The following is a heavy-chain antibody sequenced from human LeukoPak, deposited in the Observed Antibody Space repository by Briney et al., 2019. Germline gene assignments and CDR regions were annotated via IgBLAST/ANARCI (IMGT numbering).Heavy chain of an antibody. D-gene: IGHD1-26*01. CDR3: ARDLVDGVGAPGAY. CDR1: GGTFSSYA. V-gene: IGHV1-69*13. CDR2: IIPIFGTA. J-gene: IGHJ4*02. Sequence: SVKVSCKASGGTFSSYAISWVRQAPGQGLEWMGGIIPIFGTANYAQKFQGRVTITADESTSTAYMELSSLRSDDTAVFYCARDLVDGVGAPGAYWGQGALVTVSS.